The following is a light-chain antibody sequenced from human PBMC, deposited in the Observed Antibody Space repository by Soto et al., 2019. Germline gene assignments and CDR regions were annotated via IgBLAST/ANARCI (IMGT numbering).Light chain of an antibody. CDR3: SSYTTSSTLV. CDR1: SSDVGGYNY. V-gene: IGLV2-14*01. CDR2: EVS. Sequence: QSALTQPASVSGSPGQSITISCTGTSSDVGGYNYVSWYQQQPGKTPKLMIYEVSNRPSGVSNRFSGPKSGNTASLTISGLQAEDEADYYCSSYTTSSTLVFGGGTQLTVL. J-gene: IGLJ2*01.